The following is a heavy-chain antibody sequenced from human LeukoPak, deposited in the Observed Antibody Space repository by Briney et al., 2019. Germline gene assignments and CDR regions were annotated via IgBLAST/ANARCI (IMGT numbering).Heavy chain of an antibody. CDR3: ARVRAAGISYYYYYYMDV. J-gene: IGHJ6*03. CDR1: GGSISSSPYY. D-gene: IGHD2-15*01. V-gene: IGHV4-39*07. CDR2: VVHSGTT. Sequence: PSETLSLTCTVSGGSISSSPYYWDWIRQPPGKGLEWIGSVVHSGTTYYNPSLKSRVTISVDTSKNQFSLKLSSVTAADTAVYYCARVRAAGISYYYYYYMDVWGKGTTVTISS.